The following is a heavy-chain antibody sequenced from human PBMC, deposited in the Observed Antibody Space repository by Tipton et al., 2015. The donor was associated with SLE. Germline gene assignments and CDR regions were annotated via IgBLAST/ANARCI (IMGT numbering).Heavy chain of an antibody. V-gene: IGHV1-18*01. CDR1: GYTFVSYG. J-gene: IGHJ3*02. D-gene: IGHD3-22*01. CDR2: ISAYNGNT. CDR3: ARVWYYYDSSGNDAFDI. Sequence: QSGPEVKKPGASVKVSCKASGYTFVSYGISWVRQAPGQGLEWMGWISAYNGNTNYAQKLQGRVTMTTDTSTSTAYMELRSLRSDDTAVYYCARVWYYYDSSGNDAFDIWGQGTMVTVSS.